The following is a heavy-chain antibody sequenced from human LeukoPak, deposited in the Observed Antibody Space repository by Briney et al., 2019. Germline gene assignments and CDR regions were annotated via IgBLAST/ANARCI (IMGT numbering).Heavy chain of an antibody. Sequence: PSETLSLTCAVSGYSITSDYNCGWSRQPGGKGGWWGGTNHHSGSTYYTPSLQSRVTISRDTSKNKFSLKLSSVTAADTAVYYCAGYSGSFSDYWGQGTLLTVSS. CDR2: NHHSGST. V-gene: IGHV4-38-2*01. J-gene: IGHJ4*02. CDR3: AGYSGSFSDY. CDR1: GYSITSDYN. D-gene: IGHD1-26*01.